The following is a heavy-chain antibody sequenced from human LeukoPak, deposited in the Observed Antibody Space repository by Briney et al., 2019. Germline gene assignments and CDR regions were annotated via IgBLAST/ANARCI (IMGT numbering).Heavy chain of an antibody. V-gene: IGHV3-23*01. D-gene: IGHD2-2*02. CDR3: AKPDCSYSDCYRPAY. CDR1: GFTFTSYA. J-gene: IGHJ4*02. Sequence: GGSLRLSCAASGFTFTSYALSWVRQAPGKGLEWVSVISGSGANTHYTDPVKGRFTISRDNSKNTLHLQMNSLRAEDTAVYYCAKPDCSYSDCYRPAYWGQGTLVTVSS. CDR2: ISGSGANT.